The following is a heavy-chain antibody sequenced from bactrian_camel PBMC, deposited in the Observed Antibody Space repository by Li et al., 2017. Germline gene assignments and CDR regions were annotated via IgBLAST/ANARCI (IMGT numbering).Heavy chain of an antibody. V-gene: IGHV3S53*01. Sequence: HVQLVESGGGSVQAGGSLRLSCVASGYTYVTYFITYCMGWFRQRPGQEREGVAAIDRAGSSTYTYAAMGRFTISKDNVQNTLYLQMNDLKPEDTAVYYCAADTVNLQMARGYTYWGQGTQVTVS. CDR1: GYTYVTYFITY. J-gene: IGHJ4*01. CDR2: IDRAGSS. CDR3: AADTVNLQMARGYTY. D-gene: IGHD5*01.